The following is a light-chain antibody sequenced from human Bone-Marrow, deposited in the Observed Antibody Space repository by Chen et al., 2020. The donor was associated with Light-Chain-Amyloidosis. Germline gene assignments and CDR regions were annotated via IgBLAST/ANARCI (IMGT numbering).Light chain of an antibody. Sequence: SYELTQPPSVSVSLGQTARITCSGDDLPTKYAYWYQQKPGQAPVLVIHRDTERPSGISERFSGSSAGTTATLTISGGQAEDEADYHGQSADSSGTYEVIFGGGTKLTVL. CDR1: DLPTKY. J-gene: IGLJ2*01. CDR3: QSADSSGTYEVI. CDR2: RDT. V-gene: IGLV3-25*03.